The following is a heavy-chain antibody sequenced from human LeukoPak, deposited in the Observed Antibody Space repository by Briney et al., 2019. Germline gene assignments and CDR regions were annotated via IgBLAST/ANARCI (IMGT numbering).Heavy chain of an antibody. D-gene: IGHD6-13*01. V-gene: IGHV3-23*01. Sequence: GGSLRLSCATSGFTLSSYAMNWVRQAPGKGLEWVSGITGSSDKTFYADSVKGRFAISRDSPKNTMYLQMNSLRGEDSAVYYCAKDLSSSWQIDYWGQGTLATVSS. J-gene: IGHJ4*02. CDR3: AKDLSSSWQIDY. CDR1: GFTLSSYA. CDR2: ITGSSDKT.